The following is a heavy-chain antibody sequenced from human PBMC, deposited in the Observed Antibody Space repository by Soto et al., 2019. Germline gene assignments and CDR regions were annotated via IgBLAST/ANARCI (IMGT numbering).Heavy chain of an antibody. D-gene: IGHD3-22*01. J-gene: IGHJ5*02. CDR2: IYHIGSP. Sequence: LSLTCTVSVRPVSIGGYYWTWIRQHPGRGLEWIGYIYHIGSPYYNPSLENRVTISLDTSKNQFSLNLTSVTAADTAIYYCVRDRALDSSGHWFDTWGQGTLVTVSS. V-gene: IGHV4-31*03. CDR1: VRPVSIGGYY. CDR3: VRDRALDSSGHWFDT.